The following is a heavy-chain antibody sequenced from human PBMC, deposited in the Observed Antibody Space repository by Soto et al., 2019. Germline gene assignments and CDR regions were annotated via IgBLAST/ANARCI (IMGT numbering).Heavy chain of an antibody. Sequence: PSETLSLTCTVSGGSISSSSYYWGWIRQPPGKGLEWIGSIYYSGSTYYNPSLKSRVTISVDTSKNQFSLKLSSVTAADTAVYYCARLPRYCNTPCSSGRGAFDIWGQGTMVTVSS. CDR2: IYYSGST. D-gene: IGHD2-15*01. J-gene: IGHJ3*02. CDR1: GGSISSSSYY. V-gene: IGHV4-39*01. CDR3: ARLPRYCNTPCSSGRGAFDI.